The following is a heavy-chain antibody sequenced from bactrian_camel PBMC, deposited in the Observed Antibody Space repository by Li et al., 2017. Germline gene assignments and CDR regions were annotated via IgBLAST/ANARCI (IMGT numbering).Heavy chain of an antibody. CDR3: AADFVNKQLARSYDY. J-gene: IGHJ4*01. CDR2: IDSDGSA. D-gene: IGHD7*01. V-gene: IGHV3S10*01. CDR1: GYTYSSYC. Sequence: DVQLVESGGGSVQPGGSLRLSCATTGYTYSSYCMGWFRQTPDKGREGVAAIDSDGSASYADSVKGRFAISRDNVKNTLYLQMNSLKPEDTAMYYCAADFVNKQLARSYDYWGQGTQVTVS.